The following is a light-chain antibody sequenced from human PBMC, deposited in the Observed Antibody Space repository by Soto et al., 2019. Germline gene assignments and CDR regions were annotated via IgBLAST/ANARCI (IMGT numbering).Light chain of an antibody. CDR3: CSYAGSDYV. CDR1: SSDVGSYNL. V-gene: IGLV2-23*01. J-gene: IGLJ1*01. CDR2: EGS. Sequence: QSALTQPASVSGSPGQSITISCTGTSSDVGSYNLVSWYQQHPGKAPKLMIYEGSKRPSGVSNRFSGSKSGNTASLTISGLQAEDAADYYCCSYAGSDYVFGTGTKVTVL.